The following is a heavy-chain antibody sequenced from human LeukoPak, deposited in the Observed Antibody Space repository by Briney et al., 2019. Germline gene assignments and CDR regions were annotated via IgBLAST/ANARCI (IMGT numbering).Heavy chain of an antibody. Sequence: SETLSLICTVSGGPISSYYWSWIRQPAGKGLERIGRIYTSGSTNYNPSLKSRVTMSVDTSKNQFSLKLSSVTAADTAVYYCARDLENSSSWYIRYFDLWGRGTLVTVSS. D-gene: IGHD6-13*01. CDR2: IYTSGST. CDR1: GGPISSYY. V-gene: IGHV4-4*07. J-gene: IGHJ2*01. CDR3: ARDLENSSSWYIRYFDL.